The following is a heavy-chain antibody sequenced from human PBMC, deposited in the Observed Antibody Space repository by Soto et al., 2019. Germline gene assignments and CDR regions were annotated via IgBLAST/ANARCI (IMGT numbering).Heavy chain of an antibody. V-gene: IGHV4-30-4*01. Sequence: QVQLQESGPGLVKPSQTLSLTCTVSGDSITNADYYWSWIRQPPGKGLEWIGYISYSGSTYSRPSLQSRVSMSVDTSKNQLSLKLNSVTAADTAVYYCARGGYSSSSDYWGQGTLVTVSS. J-gene: IGHJ4*02. CDR1: GDSITNADYY. CDR3: ARGGYSSSSDY. D-gene: IGHD6-6*01. CDR2: ISYSGST.